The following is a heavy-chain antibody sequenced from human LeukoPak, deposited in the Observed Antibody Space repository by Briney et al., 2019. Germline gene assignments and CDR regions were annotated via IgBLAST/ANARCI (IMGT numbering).Heavy chain of an antibody. CDR2: ISGSGGST. CDR3: AKAQFSSTWSPFDY. V-gene: IGHV3-23*01. CDR1: GFTFSSYA. Sequence: GGSLRLSCAASGFTFSSYAMSWVRQAPGKGLEWVSAISGSGGSTYYADSVKGRFTISRDNSKNTLYLQMNNLRAEDTAVYYCAKAQFSSTWSPFDYWGQGFLVTVSS. D-gene: IGHD6-13*01. J-gene: IGHJ4*02.